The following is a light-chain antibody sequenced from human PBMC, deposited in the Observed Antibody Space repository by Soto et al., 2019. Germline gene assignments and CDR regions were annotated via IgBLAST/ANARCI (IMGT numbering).Light chain of an antibody. CDR3: TSYPSSTTLDV. CDR2: EVS. J-gene: IGLJ1*01. V-gene: IGLV2-14*01. Sequence: QSALTQPASVSGSRGQSSTISCTGTSRDVGGYNYVSWYQQHPGKAPTLMIYEVSNRPSGVSNRFSGSTSGHTASLTISGLQSEDEADYFCTSYPSSTTLDVLGTGTKVTVL. CDR1: SRDVGGYNY.